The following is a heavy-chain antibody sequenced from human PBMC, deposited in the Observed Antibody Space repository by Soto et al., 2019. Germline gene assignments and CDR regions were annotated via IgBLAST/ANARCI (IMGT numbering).Heavy chain of an antibody. J-gene: IGHJ4*02. Sequence: GGSLRLSCAASGFTFSNYAMSWVRQAPGKGLEWVSAISGSGDVTPYADSVKGRFTISRDNSKTTLYLQMNSLRAEDTAVYYCARDTKYYDILTGYYSGRREGCYFDYWGQGTLVTVSS. CDR1: GFTFSNYA. D-gene: IGHD3-9*01. V-gene: IGHV3-23*01. CDR2: ISGSGDVT. CDR3: ARDTKYYDILTGYYSGRREGCYFDY.